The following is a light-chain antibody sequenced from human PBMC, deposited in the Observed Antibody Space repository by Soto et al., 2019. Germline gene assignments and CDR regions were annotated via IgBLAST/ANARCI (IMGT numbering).Light chain of an antibody. Sequence: QSPATLSVSPGERATLSCRASRRISRNLAWYQQKPGQAPRLLIYGASTRATGIPARFSGSGSETEFTLTISNLQSEDFAVYYCHQYTNWPPWTFGQGTKVDI. CDR2: GAS. J-gene: IGKJ1*01. CDR3: HQYTNWPPWT. CDR1: RRISRN. V-gene: IGKV3-15*01.